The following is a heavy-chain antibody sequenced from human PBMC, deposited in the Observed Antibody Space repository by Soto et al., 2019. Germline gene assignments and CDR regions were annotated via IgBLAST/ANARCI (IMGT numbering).Heavy chain of an antibody. J-gene: IGHJ6*02. Sequence: GGSLRLSCAASGFTFSSYGMHWVRQAPGKGLEWVAVIWYDGSNKYYADSVKGRFTISRDNSKNTLYLQMNSLRAEDTAVYYCARDHGGVVVPAAMYGMDVWGQGTTVTVSS. CDR1: GFTFSSYG. CDR2: IWYDGSNK. V-gene: IGHV3-33*01. D-gene: IGHD2-2*01. CDR3: ARDHGGVVVPAAMYGMDV.